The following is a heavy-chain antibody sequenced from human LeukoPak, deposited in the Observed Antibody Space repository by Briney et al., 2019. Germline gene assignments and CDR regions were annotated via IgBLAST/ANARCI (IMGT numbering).Heavy chain of an antibody. CDR1: GGSISSGGYY. Sequence: SQTLSLTCTVSGGSISSGGYYWSWIRQHPGKGLEWIGYIYYSGSTYYNPSLKSRATISVDTSKNQFSLKLSSVTAADTAVYYCARAEPYYYDSSGYYGGMAFDIWGQGTMVTVSS. D-gene: IGHD3-22*01. V-gene: IGHV4-31*03. CDR2: IYYSGST. CDR3: ARAEPYYYDSSGYYGGMAFDI. J-gene: IGHJ3*02.